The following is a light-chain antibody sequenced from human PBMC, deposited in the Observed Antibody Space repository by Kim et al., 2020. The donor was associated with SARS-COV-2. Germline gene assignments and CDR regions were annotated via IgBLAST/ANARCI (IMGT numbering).Light chain of an antibody. CDR2: WAS. J-gene: IGKJ4*01. CDR3: QQYYSTPHT. CDR1: QSVLSSSNNKNY. V-gene: IGKV4-1*01. Sequence: ATINCKSSQSVLSSSNNKNYLAWYQQKPGQPPKLLIYWASTRESGVPDRFSGSGSGTDFTLTISSLQAEDVAVYYCQQYYSTPHTFGGGTKVDIK.